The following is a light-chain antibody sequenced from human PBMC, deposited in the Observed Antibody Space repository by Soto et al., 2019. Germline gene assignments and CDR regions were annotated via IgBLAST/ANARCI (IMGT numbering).Light chain of an antibody. CDR3: QQTSSAPFT. CDR2: DAA. V-gene: IGKV1-39*01. J-gene: IGKJ3*01. Sequence: DIQMTQSPYSLSAAVGDRVTIACRASQYINTYLNWYQQKPGKAPKLLMFDAASLQSGVPSRFSGSGSRTDFTLTITSLQPEDFATYYCQQTSSAPFTFGPGTKVDI. CDR1: QYINTY.